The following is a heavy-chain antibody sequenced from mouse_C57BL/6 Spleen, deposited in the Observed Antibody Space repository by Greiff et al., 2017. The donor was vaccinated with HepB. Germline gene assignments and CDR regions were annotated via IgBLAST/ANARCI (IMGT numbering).Heavy chain of an antibody. CDR3: ARGEYDYDYFDY. J-gene: IGHJ2*01. CDR2: INPYNGDT. V-gene: IGHV1-20*01. Sequence: VQLKESGPELVKPGDSVKISCKASGYSFTGYFMNWVMQSHGKSLEWIGRINPYNGDTFYNQKFKGKATLTVDKSSGTAHMELRSLTSEDSAVYYCARGEYDYDYFDYWGQGTTLTVSS. D-gene: IGHD2-4*01. CDR1: GYSFTGYF.